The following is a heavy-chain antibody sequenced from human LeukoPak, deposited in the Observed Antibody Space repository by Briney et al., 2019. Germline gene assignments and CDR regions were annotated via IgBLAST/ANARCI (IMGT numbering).Heavy chain of an antibody. D-gene: IGHD3-16*02. J-gene: IGHJ4*02. CDR3: ARGLEDYVWGSYRSSLKYYFDY. Sequence: GGTLRLSCAASGFTFSSYGMSWVRQAPGKGLEWVSAISGSGGSTYYADSVKGRFTISRDNSKNTLYLQMGSLRAEDMAVYYCARGLEDYVWGSYRSSLKYYFDYWGQGTLVTVSS. CDR2: ISGSGGST. CDR1: GFTFSSYG. V-gene: IGHV3-23*01.